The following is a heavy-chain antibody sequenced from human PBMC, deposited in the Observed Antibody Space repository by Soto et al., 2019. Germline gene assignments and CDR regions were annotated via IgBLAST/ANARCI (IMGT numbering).Heavy chain of an antibody. J-gene: IGHJ6*02. V-gene: IGHV3-30*18. CDR3: AKGPEFLEWVNYGMDV. CDR2: ISYDGSNK. Sequence: QVQLVESGGGVVQPGRSLRLSCAASGFTFSSYGMHWVRQAPGKGLEWVAVISYDGSNKYYADSVKGRFTISRDNSKNTLYLQMNSLRAEDTAVYYCAKGPEFLEWVNYGMDVWGQGTTVTVSS. CDR1: GFTFSSYG. D-gene: IGHD3-3*01.